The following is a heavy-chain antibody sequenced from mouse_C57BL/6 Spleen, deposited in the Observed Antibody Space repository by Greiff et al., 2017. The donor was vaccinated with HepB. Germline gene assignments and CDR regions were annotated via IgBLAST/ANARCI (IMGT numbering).Heavy chain of an antibody. D-gene: IGHD1-1*01. CDR3: ARRNITTVFDY. CDR2: IDPRDGST. CDR1: GYTFTSYD. Sequence: VQLQQSGPELVKPGASVKLSCKASGYTFTSYDINWVKQRPGQGLEWIGRIDPRDGSTKYNEKLKGKATLTVDTSSSTAYMELHSLTSEDSAVYFCARRNITTVFDYWGQGTTLTVSS. J-gene: IGHJ2*01. V-gene: IGHV1-85*01.